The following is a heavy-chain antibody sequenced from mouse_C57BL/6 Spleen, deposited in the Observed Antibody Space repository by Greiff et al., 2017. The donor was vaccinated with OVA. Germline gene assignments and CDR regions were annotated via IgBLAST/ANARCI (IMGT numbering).Heavy chain of an antibody. Sequence: QVQLQQPGAELVKPGASVKLSCKASGYTFPSYWMHWVKQRPGRGLEWIGRIDPTSGGTKYNEKFKSTATLTVDNPSSTAYMQLSSLTSEDSAVYYCARAVGVYAMDYWGQGTSVTVSS. J-gene: IGHJ4*01. CDR1: GYTFPSYW. CDR3: ARAVGVYAMDY. CDR2: IDPTSGGT. V-gene: IGHV1-72*01. D-gene: IGHD1-1*02.